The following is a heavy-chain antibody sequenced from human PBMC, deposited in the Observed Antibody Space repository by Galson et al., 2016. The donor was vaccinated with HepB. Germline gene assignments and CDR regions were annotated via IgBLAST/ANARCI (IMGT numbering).Heavy chain of an antibody. J-gene: IGHJ6*03. V-gene: IGHV3-30-3*02. Sequence: SLRLSCAASGFTFSYYATHWVRQAPGKGLEWVAVISYDGSNKYYADSVKGRFTISRDNSQNTLYLQMNSLRAEDTAVYYCAKNVVQNYYYYCYMDVWGKGTTVTVFS. CDR2: ISYDGSNK. CDR3: AKNVVQNYYYYCYMDV. CDR1: GFTFSYYA. D-gene: IGHD2-21*01.